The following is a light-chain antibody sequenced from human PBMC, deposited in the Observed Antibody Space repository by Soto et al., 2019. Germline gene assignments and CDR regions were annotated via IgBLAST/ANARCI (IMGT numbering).Light chain of an antibody. V-gene: IGLV2-11*01. Sequence: QSALTQLRSVSGSPGQSVTISCTGRSSDVGAYSYVSWYQQHPGKAPKLMIYDVSKRPSGVPDRFSGSKSGNTASLTISGLQAEDEADYYCCSYAGSYTYVFGNGTRSPS. CDR3: CSYAGSYTYV. CDR2: DVS. J-gene: IGLJ1*01. CDR1: SSDVGAYSY.